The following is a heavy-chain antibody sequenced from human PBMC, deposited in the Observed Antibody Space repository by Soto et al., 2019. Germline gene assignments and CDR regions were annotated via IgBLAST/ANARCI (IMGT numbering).Heavy chain of an antibody. D-gene: IGHD5-12*01. Sequence: PGGSLRLSCAASGFTFTSYGMHWVRQAPGQGLEWVAVIWYHGRNKYYADSVKGRFTISRDNAKNSLYLQMNSLRAEDTAVYYCARDAEYSGYDFGFDYWGQGTLVTVSS. CDR3: ARDAEYSGYDFGFDY. V-gene: IGHV3-33*01. J-gene: IGHJ4*02. CDR1: GFTFTSYG. CDR2: IWYHGRNK.